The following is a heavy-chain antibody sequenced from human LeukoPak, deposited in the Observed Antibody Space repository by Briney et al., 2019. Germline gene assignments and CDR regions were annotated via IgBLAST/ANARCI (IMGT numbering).Heavy chain of an antibody. V-gene: IGHV1-2*02. CDR3: ARVRFRDLHAFDI. CDR2: INPNSGGT. D-gene: IGHD3-10*01. Sequence: ASVKVSCKASGYTFTGYYMHWVRQAPGQGLEWMGWINPNSGGTNYAQKFQGRVTMTRDTSISTAYMELSRLRSDDTAVYYRARVRFRDLHAFDIWGQGTMVTVSP. CDR1: GYTFTGYY. J-gene: IGHJ3*02.